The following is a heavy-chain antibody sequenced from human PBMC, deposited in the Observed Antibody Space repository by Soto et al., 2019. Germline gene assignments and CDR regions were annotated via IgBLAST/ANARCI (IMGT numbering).Heavy chain of an antibody. CDR2: ISGSGGST. Sequence: PGESLKISCAASGFTFSSYAMSWVRQAPGKGLEWVSAISGSGGSTYYADSVKGRFTISRDNSKNTLYLQMNSLRAEDTAVYYCAKTPYYYDSSGYGYFDLWGRGTLVTVSS. D-gene: IGHD3-22*01. CDR3: AKTPYYYDSSGYGYFDL. J-gene: IGHJ2*01. CDR1: GFTFSSYA. V-gene: IGHV3-23*01.